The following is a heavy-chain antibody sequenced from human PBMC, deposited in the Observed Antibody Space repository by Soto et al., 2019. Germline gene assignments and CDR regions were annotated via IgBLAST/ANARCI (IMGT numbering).Heavy chain of an antibody. CDR3: AKDLLTTDYYYYYGMDV. CDR1: GFTFNNYA. D-gene: IGHD4-17*01. CDR2: ISGSGGST. J-gene: IGHJ6*02. Sequence: PGWSLRLSCAASGFTFNNYAMSWVRQAPGKGLEWVSAISGSGGSTYYADSVKGRFTISRDNSKNTLYLQMNSLRAEDTAVYYCAKDLLTTDYYYYYGMDVWGQGTTVTVSS. V-gene: IGHV3-23*01.